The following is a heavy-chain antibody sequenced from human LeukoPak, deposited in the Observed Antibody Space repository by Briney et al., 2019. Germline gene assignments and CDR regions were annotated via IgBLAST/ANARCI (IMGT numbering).Heavy chain of an antibody. V-gene: IGHV4-61*02. CDR3: ARGRESKWHVDY. J-gene: IGHJ4*02. Sequence: SQTLSLTCSVSGGSISSGSYYWSWIRQPAGKGLEWIGRFYTSGSTNYNPSLKSRVTISVDTSKNQFSLKLSSVTAADTAVYYCARGRESKWHVDYWGQGTLVTVSS. CDR1: GGSISSGSYY. D-gene: IGHD3-10*01. CDR2: FYTSGST.